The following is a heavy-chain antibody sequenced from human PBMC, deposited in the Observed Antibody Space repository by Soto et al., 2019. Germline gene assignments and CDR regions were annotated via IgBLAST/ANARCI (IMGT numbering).Heavy chain of an antibody. CDR3: AKDKYDFWSGPNDAFDI. J-gene: IGHJ3*02. V-gene: IGHV3-23*01. CDR2: ISGSGGST. D-gene: IGHD3-3*01. Sequence: GGSLRLSCAASGFTFSSYAMSWVRQAPGKGLEWVSAISGSGGSTYYADSVKGRFTISRDNSKNTLYLQMNSLRAEDTAVYYCAKDKYDFWSGPNDAFDIWGQGTMVTVSS. CDR1: GFTFSSYA.